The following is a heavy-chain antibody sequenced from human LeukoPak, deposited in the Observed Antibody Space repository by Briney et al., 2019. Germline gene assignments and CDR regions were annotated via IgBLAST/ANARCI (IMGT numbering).Heavy chain of an antibody. CDR1: GGSISSSGYY. J-gene: IGHJ4*02. CDR3: ARRWIAVAAFDY. V-gene: IGHV4-39*01. Sequence: SETLSLTCTVSGGSISSSGYYWGWIRQPPGKGLGWIGSIHYSGSTFYNPSLKGRVTVSVDTSMNQFSVKLSSVTAADTAVYYCARRWIAVAAFDYWGQGTLVTVSS. D-gene: IGHD6-19*01. CDR2: IHYSGST.